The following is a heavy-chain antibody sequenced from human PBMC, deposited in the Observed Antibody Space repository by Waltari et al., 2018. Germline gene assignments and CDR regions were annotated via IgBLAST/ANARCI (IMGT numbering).Heavy chain of an antibody. CDR1: GFTFSSFW. D-gene: IGHD7-27*01. CDR3: ARDFNWGWDF. Sequence: EVQLVESGGGLVQPGGSLRLSCAASGFTFSSFWMHWVRQAPGKGLVWVARINSDGSSTSYADSVKGRFTISRDNAKNSLYLQLNSLRAEDTAIYYCARDFNWGWDFWGQGTLVTVSS. J-gene: IGHJ4*02. CDR2: INSDGSST. V-gene: IGHV3-74*01.